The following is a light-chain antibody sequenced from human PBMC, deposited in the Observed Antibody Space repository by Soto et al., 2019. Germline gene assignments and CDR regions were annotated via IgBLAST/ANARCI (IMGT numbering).Light chain of an antibody. CDR3: LQHNNYPWT. J-gene: IGKJ1*01. CDR2: VAS. V-gene: IGKV1-17*01. CDR1: QAIRND. Sequence: DIQLTQSPSSLAASVGDRVTITCRASQAIRNDVGWYQQKPGKDPKRPIYVASRLESGVPSRFSGRGVGTEFTLTISGLQPEDFATYYCLQHNNYPWTFGQGTKVDIK.